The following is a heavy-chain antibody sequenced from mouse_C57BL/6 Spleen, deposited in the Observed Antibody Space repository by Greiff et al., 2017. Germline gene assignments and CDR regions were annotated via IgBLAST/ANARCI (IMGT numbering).Heavy chain of an antibody. D-gene: IGHD1-1*01. J-gene: IGHJ1*03. CDR1: GYTFTSYW. CDR3: ARWTTVVPRYFDV. Sequence: QVQLQQSGAELAKPGASVKLSCKASGYTFTSYWMHWVKQRPGQGLEWIGYINPSIGYTKYNQKFKDKATLTADKSSSTAYMQLSSLTYEDSAVYYCARWTTVVPRYFDVWGTGTTVTVSS. CDR2: INPSIGYT. V-gene: IGHV1-7*01.